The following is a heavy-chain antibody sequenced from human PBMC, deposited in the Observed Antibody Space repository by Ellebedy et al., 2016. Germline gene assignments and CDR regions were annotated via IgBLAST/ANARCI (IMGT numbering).Heavy chain of an antibody. CDR3: GAGGGWLSDY. D-gene: IGHD6-19*01. J-gene: IGHJ4*02. CDR1: GFTFRNSW. Sequence: GGSLRLSCAGSGFTFRNSWMTWVRQAQGKGLAWVASIKQDGSQKDYVDSVKGRFTISRDNAKGSLYFQMTRLRVEDTAVYYCGAGGGWLSDYWGQGTLVTVSS. V-gene: IGHV3-7*01. CDR2: IKQDGSQK.